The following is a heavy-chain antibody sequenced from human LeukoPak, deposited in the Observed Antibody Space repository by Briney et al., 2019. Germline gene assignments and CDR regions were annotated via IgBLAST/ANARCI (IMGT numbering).Heavy chain of an antibody. CDR3: ASNTGTVFDY. Sequence: SSETLSLTCAVSGGSISSSKWWSWVRQPPGKGLEWIGEIYHSGSTNYNPSLESRVTISVDKSKNQFSLKLSSVTAADTAVYYCASNTGTVFDYWGQGALVTVSS. CDR1: GGSISSSKW. J-gene: IGHJ4*02. V-gene: IGHV4-4*02. D-gene: IGHD7-27*01. CDR2: IYHSGST.